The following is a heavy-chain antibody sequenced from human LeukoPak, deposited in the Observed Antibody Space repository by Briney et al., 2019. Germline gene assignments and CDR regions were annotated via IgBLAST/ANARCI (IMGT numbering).Heavy chain of an antibody. J-gene: IGHJ4*02. V-gene: IGHV3-20*01. CDR1: GFTVSSNY. Sequence: GGSLRLSCAASGFTVSSNYMSWVRHAPGKGLEWVSGINWNGGSTGYADSVKGRFTISRDNAKNSLYLQMNSLRAEDTALYHCARYYYDSSGLVDYWGQGTLVTVSS. D-gene: IGHD3-22*01. CDR2: INWNGGST. CDR3: ARYYYDSSGLVDY.